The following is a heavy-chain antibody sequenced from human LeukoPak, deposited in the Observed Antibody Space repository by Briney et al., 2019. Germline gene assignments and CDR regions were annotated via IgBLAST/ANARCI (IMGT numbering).Heavy chain of an antibody. CDR3: ARDPSRGYSYGYADY. Sequence: GGSLRLSCAASGFSFSTYWMNWVRQPPGKGLEWVANIMRDGSEKYYVDSVKGRFTISRDNAKNSLYLQMNSLRAEDTAVYYCARDPSRGYSYGYADYWDQGSLVIVSS. CDR2: IMRDGSEK. D-gene: IGHD5-18*01. V-gene: IGHV3-7*01. CDR1: GFSFSTYW. J-gene: IGHJ4*02.